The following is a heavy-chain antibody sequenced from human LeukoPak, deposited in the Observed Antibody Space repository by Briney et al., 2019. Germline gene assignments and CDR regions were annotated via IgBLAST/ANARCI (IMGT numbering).Heavy chain of an antibody. CDR3: ARVRQLIEAGTFDV. CDR2: VHYTGNT. J-gene: IGHJ3*01. V-gene: IGHV4-39*07. Sequence: SETLSLTCIVSGFSITDRAYHWGYIRQPPGTGLEWIGSVHYTGNTNYNPSRKSRVTISLDTSKSQFSLRRTSVTAADTAVYYCARVRQLIEAGTFDVWGQGTVVTVSS. D-gene: IGHD6-19*01. CDR1: GFSITDRAYH.